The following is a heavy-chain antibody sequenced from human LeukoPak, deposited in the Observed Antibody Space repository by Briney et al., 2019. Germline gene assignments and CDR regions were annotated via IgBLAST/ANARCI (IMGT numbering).Heavy chain of an antibody. CDR2: ISSTSSHI. CDR3: ARVVPGTGFFY. V-gene: IGHV3-21*01. D-gene: IGHD2-8*02. J-gene: IGHJ4*02. Sequence: GGSLRLSCAASGFTFSSYSMNWVRQAQGKGLEWVSSISSTSSHIYYADSVKGRFTISRDNAKNSLYLQMNSLRAEDTAVYYCARVVPGTGFFYWGQGTLVTVSS. CDR1: GFTFSSYS.